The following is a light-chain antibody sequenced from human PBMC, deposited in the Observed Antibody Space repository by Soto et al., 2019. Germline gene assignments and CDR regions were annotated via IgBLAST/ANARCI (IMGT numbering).Light chain of an antibody. V-gene: IGKV3-15*01. CDR3: QPYNNWPLT. CDR1: QGIGDT. CDR2: DTS. J-gene: IGKJ4*01. Sequence: EVVMRQSPATLSVSPGECATLSCRASQGIGDTLAWYQHKPGQTPRLLIYDTSTRATGVPTRFSGSRSGAEFTLTINSQQSEDFAVYYCQPYNNWPLTFGGGTKVDIK.